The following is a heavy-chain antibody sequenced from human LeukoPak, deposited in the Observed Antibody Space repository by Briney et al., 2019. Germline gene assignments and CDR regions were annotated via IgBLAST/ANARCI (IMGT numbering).Heavy chain of an antibody. CDR2: MNPNSGNT. CDR1: GYTFTSYD. Sequence: ASVKVSCKASGYTFTSYDINWVRQATGQGLEWMGWMNPNSGNTGYAQKFQDRVTITADESTSTAYMELSSLRSDDTAVYYCASGEGFGESMSFDNWGQGTLVTVSS. V-gene: IGHV1-8*03. D-gene: IGHD3-10*01. J-gene: IGHJ4*02. CDR3: ASGEGFGESMSFDN.